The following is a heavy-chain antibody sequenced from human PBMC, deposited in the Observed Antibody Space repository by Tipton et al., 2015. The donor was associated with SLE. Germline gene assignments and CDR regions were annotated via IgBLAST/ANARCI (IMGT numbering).Heavy chain of an antibody. CDR3: ARVPPYGGVDY. CDR2: IYYSGST. J-gene: IGHJ4*02. V-gene: IGHV4-39*07. CDR1: GGSISSSSYY. Sequence: TLSLTCTVSGGSISSSSYYWGWIRQPPGKGLEWIGSIYYSGSTYYNPSLKSRVTISVDTSKNQFSLKLSSVTAADTVVYYCARVPPYGGVDYWGQGTLVTVSS. D-gene: IGHD3-10*01.